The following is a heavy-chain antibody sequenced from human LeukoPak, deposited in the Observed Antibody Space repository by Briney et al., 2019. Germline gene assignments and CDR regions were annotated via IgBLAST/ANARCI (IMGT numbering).Heavy chain of an antibody. CDR2: INHSGST. J-gene: IGHJ5*02. D-gene: IGHD3-22*01. Sequence: PSETLSLTCAVHGGSFSGYYWSWIRQPPGKGLEWIGEINHSGSTNYNPSLKSRVTISVDTSKNQFSLKLSSVTAADTAVYYCARQPFTYYYDSSGHKRYNWFDPWGQGTLVTVSS. CDR1: GGSFSGYY. CDR3: ARQPFTYYYDSSGHKRYNWFDP. V-gene: IGHV4-34*01.